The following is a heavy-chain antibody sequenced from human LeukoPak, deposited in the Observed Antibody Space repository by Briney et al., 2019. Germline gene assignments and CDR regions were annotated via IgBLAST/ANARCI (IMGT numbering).Heavy chain of an antibody. CDR1: GFTFSSYG. CDR2: ISYDGSNK. CDR3: AKKVGGRKDIVVVPAAMAFDY. Sequence: PGGSLRLSCAASGFTFSSYGMHWVRQAPGKGLEWVAVISYDGSNKYYADSVKGRFTISRDNSKNTLYLQMNSLRAEDTAVYYCAKKVGGRKDIVVVPAAMAFDYWGQGTLVTVSS. J-gene: IGHJ4*02. D-gene: IGHD2-2*01. V-gene: IGHV3-30*18.